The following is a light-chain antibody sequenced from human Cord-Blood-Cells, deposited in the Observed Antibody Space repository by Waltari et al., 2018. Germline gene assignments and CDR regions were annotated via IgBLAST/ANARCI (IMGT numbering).Light chain of an antibody. V-gene: IGKV3-20*01. CDR2: GAS. Sequence: EIVLTQSPGTLSLSPGERATLSCRASQSVSSSYLAWYQQKPGQAPRLLIYGASSRATGILDRFSGSGSGTDFTLTISRLEPEDFAVYYCQQYGSSPGWTFGQGTKVEIK. CDR3: QQYGSSPGWT. J-gene: IGKJ1*01. CDR1: QSVSSSY.